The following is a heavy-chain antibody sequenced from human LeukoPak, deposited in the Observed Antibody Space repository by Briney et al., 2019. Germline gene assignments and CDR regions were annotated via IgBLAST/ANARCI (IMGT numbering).Heavy chain of an antibody. Sequence: GGSLRLSCAASGFTFRSYGMHWVRQAPGKGLEWVALIWYDGSNKYYADSVKGRFTISRDNSKNTLYLQMNSLRAEDTALYYCAKDGSDYDIDYWGQGTLVTVTS. CDR2: IWYDGSNK. CDR3: AKDGSDYDIDY. CDR1: GFTFRSYG. D-gene: IGHD4-17*01. V-gene: IGHV3-33*06. J-gene: IGHJ4*02.